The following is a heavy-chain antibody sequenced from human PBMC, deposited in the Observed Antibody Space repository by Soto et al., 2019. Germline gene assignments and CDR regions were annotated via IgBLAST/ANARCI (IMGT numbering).Heavy chain of an antibody. CDR1: ACTFNNYA. J-gene: IGHJ4*01. CDR2: IGGSGRTT. CDR3: AKSRYSDSSGDFYEY. D-gene: IGHD3-22*01. V-gene: IGHV3-23*01. Sequence: EVQLLESGGGLVQPGGSLSISCAASACTFNNYAMSWVRQAPGKGLEWVSGIGGSGRTTYYEDSVKGRFTISRDNSNNTLFLQMNRLRAEDTAVYYCAKSRYSDSSGDFYEYWGQGTLVTVSS.